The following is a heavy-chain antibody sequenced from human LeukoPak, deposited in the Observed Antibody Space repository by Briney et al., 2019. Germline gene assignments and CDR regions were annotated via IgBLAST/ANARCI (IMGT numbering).Heavy chain of an antibody. CDR2: IYYSGST. CDR1: GGSISSYY. J-gene: IGHJ4*02. CDR3: ARDRSSGYDY. D-gene: IGHD5-12*01. V-gene: IGHV4-59*01. Sequence: SETLSLTCTVSGGSISSYYWSWIRQPPGKGLEWIGYIYYSGSTNYNPSLKSRVTISVDTSKNQFSLKLSSVTAADTAVYYCARDRSSGYDYWGQGTLVTVSS.